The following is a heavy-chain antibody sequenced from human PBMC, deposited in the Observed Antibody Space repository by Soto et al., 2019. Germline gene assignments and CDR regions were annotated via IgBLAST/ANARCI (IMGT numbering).Heavy chain of an antibody. CDR3: ARLHCDSPNCVPLDP. V-gene: IGHV4-39*01. CDR2: IYYSGTS. Sequence: QLQLQESGPGLVKPSETLSLTCTVSGGSISDDTYYWGWIRQPPGKGLEWIGSIYYSGTSSYNPSLKSRVTMSVDTSKKQLSLRLSSVTAADTAVYYCARLHCDSPNCVPLDPWGQGILVIVSS. CDR1: GGSISDDTYY. D-gene: IGHD2-2*01. J-gene: IGHJ5*02.